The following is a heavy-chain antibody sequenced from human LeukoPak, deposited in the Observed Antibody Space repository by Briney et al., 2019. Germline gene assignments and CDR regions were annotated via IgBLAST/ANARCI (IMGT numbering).Heavy chain of an antibody. D-gene: IGHD4-17*01. CDR1: GGSISSYF. Sequence: ETLSLTCTVSGGSISSYFWSWIRQPPGKGLEWIGYIYYSGSTNYNPSLKSRVTISVDTSKNQFSLKLSSVTAADTAVYYCASSDYGGNYFDYWGQGTLVTVSS. CDR3: ASSDYGGNYFDY. J-gene: IGHJ4*02. V-gene: IGHV4-59*08. CDR2: IYYSGST.